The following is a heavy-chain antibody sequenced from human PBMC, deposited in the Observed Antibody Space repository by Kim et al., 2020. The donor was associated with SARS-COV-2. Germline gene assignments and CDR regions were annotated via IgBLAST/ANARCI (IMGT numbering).Heavy chain of an antibody. J-gene: IGHJ6*02. V-gene: IGHV1-18*01. D-gene: IGHD6-13*01. Sequence: YPQKFQGRVTLTTDTATSTAYMEVKSLGSDDTAIYYCARHSSPRYYGMDVWGQGTAVTVS. CDR3: ARHSSPRYYGMDV.